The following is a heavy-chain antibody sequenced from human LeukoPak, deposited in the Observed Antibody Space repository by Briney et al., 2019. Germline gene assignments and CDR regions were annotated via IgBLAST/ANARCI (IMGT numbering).Heavy chain of an antibody. V-gene: IGHV3-30*18. CDR1: GFIFSSYG. CDR2: ISYDGSNK. D-gene: IGHD3-10*01. Sequence: GGSLRLSCEASGFIFSSYGMHWVRQAPGKGLEWVAIISYDGSNKYYADSVKGRFTISRDNSQSTVHLQMNSLRVEDTALYYCAKVDYFGSGGFRSIDYWGQETLVTVSS. J-gene: IGHJ4*02. CDR3: AKVDYFGSGGFRSIDY.